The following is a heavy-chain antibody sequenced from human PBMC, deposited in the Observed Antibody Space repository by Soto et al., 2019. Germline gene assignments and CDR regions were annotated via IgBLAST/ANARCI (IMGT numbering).Heavy chain of an antibody. CDR2: ISSSSYI. V-gene: IGHV3-21*01. D-gene: IGHD3-10*01. J-gene: IGHJ3*02. CDR1: GFTFSSYS. CDR3: ARDYGSGSYYSDAFDI. Sequence: SLRLSCAASGFTFSSYSMNWVRQAPGKGLEWVSSISSSSYIYYADSAKGRFTISRDNAKNSLYLQMNSLRAEDTAVYYCARDYGSGSYYSDAFDIWGHVTMVTVS.